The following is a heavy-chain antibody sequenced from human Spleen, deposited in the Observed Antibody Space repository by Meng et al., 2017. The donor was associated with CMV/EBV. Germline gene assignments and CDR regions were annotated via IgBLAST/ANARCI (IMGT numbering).Heavy chain of an antibody. CDR1: GYSISSGHY. D-gene: IGHD6-13*01. J-gene: IGHJ4*02. V-gene: IGHV4-38-2*02. Sequence: SETLFLTCTVSGYSISSGHYRAWIRQPPGKGLEWIGSIYHNDNTYYNPSLKSRVTISLDTSKNQFSLNVKSVTAADTAVYYCARGQPMAAVDYWGQGTLVTVSS. CDR2: IYHNDNT. CDR3: ARGQPMAAVDY.